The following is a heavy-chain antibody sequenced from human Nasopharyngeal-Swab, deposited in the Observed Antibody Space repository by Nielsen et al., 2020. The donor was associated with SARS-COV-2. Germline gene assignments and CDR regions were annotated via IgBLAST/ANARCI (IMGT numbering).Heavy chain of an antibody. V-gene: IGHV3-30*03. CDR3: VREGGTSGRAGYFDY. Sequence: GESLKISCAASGFTFSSFGMHWVRQAPGKGLEWVAVLSIDGSNYAQYADSVKGRFSISRDTSENTLHLQLNSLRDEDTAVYYCVREGGTSGRAGYFDYWGQGTLVTVSS. CDR1: GFTFSSFG. D-gene: IGHD2-2*01. CDR2: LSIDGSNYA. J-gene: IGHJ4*02.